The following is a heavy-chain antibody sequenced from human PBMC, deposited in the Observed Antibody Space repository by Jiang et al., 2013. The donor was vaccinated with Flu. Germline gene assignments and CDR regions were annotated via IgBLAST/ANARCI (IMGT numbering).Heavy chain of an antibody. CDR2: LWHDGSNK. V-gene: IGHV3-30*02. CDR1: GFTFSYYR. Sequence: GVVQPGGSLRLSCAASGFTFSYYRMHWVRHSPGKGLEWVASLWHDGSNKFYADSVRGRFTISRDNSKNTLYLQMNGLRPEDAALYYCATLRGSSYDTYLADFWGQGTLVTVSS. J-gene: IGHJ4*02. CDR3: ATLRGSSYDTYLADF. D-gene: IGHD5-12*01.